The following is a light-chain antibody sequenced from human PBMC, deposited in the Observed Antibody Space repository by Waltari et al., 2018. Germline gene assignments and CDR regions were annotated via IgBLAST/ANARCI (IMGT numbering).Light chain of an antibody. V-gene: IGKV6-21*01. CDR3: HQSGSLPWT. J-gene: IGKJ1*01. CDR2: YSS. CDR1: QSIDSS. Sequence: ETVLTQSPDFQSVPPKEKVTITCRASQSIDSSLHWYQQKPGQSPKLLIQYSSQSFSGVPSRFSGSGSGTDFTLTINGLEAEDAATYYCHQSGSLPWTFGQGTKVVIK.